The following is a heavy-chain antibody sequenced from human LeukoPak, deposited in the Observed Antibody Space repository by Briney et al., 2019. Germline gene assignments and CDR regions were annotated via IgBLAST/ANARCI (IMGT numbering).Heavy chain of an antibody. J-gene: IGHJ4*02. CDR2: IIPIFGTT. D-gene: IGHD6-6*01. V-gene: IGHV1-69*05. CDR1: GGTFSSYA. Sequence: ASVKVSCKASGGTFSSYAISWVRQAPGQGLEWMGGIIPIFGTTNYAQKFQGRVTITTDESTSTAYMELSSLRSEDTAVYYCVRDVLAARHPTYFDYWGQGTLVTVSS. CDR3: VRDVLAARHPTYFDY.